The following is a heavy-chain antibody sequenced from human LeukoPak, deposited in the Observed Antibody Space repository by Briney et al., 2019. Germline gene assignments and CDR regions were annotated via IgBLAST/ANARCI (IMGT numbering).Heavy chain of an antibody. CDR1: GGTFSSYA. V-gene: IGHV1-18*01. Sequence: ASVKVSCKASGGTFSSYAISWVRQAPGQGLEWMGWISAYNGNTNYAQKPQGRVTMTTDTSTSTAYMELRSLRSDDTAVYYCARSLRYYGMDVWGQGTTVTVSS. CDR3: ARSLRYYGMDV. CDR2: ISAYNGNT. J-gene: IGHJ6*02.